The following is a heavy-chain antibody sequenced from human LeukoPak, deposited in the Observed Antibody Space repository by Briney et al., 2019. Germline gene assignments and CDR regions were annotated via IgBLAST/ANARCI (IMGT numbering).Heavy chain of an antibody. CDR1: GGSISSYY. CDR2: IYYSGST. CDR3: ARVDTANVDY. J-gene: IGHJ4*02. D-gene: IGHD5-18*01. V-gene: IGHV4-59*08. Sequence: SETLSLTCTVSGGSISSYYWSWIRQPPGKGLEWIGYIYYSGSTNYNPFLKSRVTISVDTSKNQFSLNLNSVTAADTAVYYCARVDTANVDYWGQGTLVTVSS.